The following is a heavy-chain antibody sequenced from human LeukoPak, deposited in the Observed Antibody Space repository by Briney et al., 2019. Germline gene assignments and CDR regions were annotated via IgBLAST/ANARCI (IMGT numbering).Heavy chain of an antibody. Sequence: GASVKVSCKASGYTFTSYDINWVRQAPGQGLEWMGDMNPNRGNTGYAQKFQGRVTITRDTSISTAYMELRRLRSDDTAVYYCARDHLFIAVAEEEFDYWGQGTLVTVSS. CDR2: MNPNRGNT. D-gene: IGHD6-19*01. CDR1: GYTFTSYD. J-gene: IGHJ4*02. V-gene: IGHV1-8*03. CDR3: ARDHLFIAVAEEEFDY.